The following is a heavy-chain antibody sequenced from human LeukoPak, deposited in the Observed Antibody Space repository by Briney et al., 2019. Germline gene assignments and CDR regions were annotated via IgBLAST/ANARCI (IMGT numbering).Heavy chain of an antibody. J-gene: IGHJ3*02. V-gene: IGHV3-23*01. CDR3: AKDANERVVVGAGSAFDI. D-gene: IGHD2-15*01. Sequence: PGGSLRLSCAASGFTFSSYAMSWVRQAPGKGLEWVSAISGSGGSTYYADSVKGRFTISRDNSKNTLYLQMNSLRAEDTAVYYCAKDANERVVVGAGSAFDIWGQGTMVTVSS. CDR2: ISGSGGST. CDR1: GFTFSSYA.